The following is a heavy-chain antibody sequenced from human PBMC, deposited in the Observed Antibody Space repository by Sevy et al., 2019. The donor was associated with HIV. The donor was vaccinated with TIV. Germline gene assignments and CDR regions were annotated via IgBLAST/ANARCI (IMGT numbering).Heavy chain of an antibody. CDR3: ARDSRVGYSGYDFHYYYYYGMDV. V-gene: IGHV1-18*01. Sequence: ASVKVSCKASGYTFTSYGISWVRQAPGQGLEWMGWISAYNGNTNYAQKLQGRVTMTTDTSTSTAYMELRSLRSDDTAVYYCARDSRVGYSGYDFHYYYYYGMDVWGQGTTVTVSS. J-gene: IGHJ6*02. CDR2: ISAYNGNT. D-gene: IGHD5-12*01. CDR1: GYTFTSYG.